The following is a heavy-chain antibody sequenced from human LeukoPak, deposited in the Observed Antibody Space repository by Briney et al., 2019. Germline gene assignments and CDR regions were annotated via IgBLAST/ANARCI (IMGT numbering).Heavy chain of an antibody. Sequence: SETLSLTCAVYGGSFSGYYWSWIRQPPGKGLGWIGEINHSGSTNYNPSLKSRVTISVDTSKNQFSLKLSSVTAPDTAVYYCARHDSSGPGDYWGQGTLVTVSS. V-gene: IGHV4-34*01. D-gene: IGHD3-22*01. CDR3: ARHDSSGPGDY. CDR2: INHSGST. J-gene: IGHJ4*02. CDR1: GGSFSGYY.